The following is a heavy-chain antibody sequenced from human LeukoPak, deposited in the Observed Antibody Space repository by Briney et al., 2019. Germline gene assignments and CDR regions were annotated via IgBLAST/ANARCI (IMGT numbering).Heavy chain of an antibody. CDR2: ISSSSSYI. CDR3: ARGFQGGSYINWFDP. Sequence: PGGSLRLSCAASGFTFSSYSMNWVRQAPGKGLEWVSSISSSSSYIYYADSVKGRFTISRDNAKNSLYLQMNSLRAEDTAVYYYARGFQGGSYINWFDPWGQGTLVTVSS. D-gene: IGHD1-26*01. J-gene: IGHJ5*02. CDR1: GFTFSSYS. V-gene: IGHV3-21*01.